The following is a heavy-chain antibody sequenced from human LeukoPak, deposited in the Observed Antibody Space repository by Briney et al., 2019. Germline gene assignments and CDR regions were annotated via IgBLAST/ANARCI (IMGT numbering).Heavy chain of an antibody. Sequence: SETLSLTCAVYGGSFSGYYWSWIHQPPGKGLEWIGEINHSGSTNYNPSLKSRVTISVDTSKNQFSLKLSSVTAADTAVYYCARGRMVRGVQLYYYYGMDVWGQGTTVTVSS. CDR2: INHSGST. CDR3: ARGRMVRGVQLYYYYGMDV. D-gene: IGHD3-10*01. CDR1: GGSFSGYY. V-gene: IGHV4-34*01. J-gene: IGHJ6*02.